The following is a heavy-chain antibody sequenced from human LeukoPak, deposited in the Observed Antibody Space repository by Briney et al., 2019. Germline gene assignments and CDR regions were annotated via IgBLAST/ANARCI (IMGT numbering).Heavy chain of an antibody. CDR2: IRYDGSNK. CDR1: GFTFSSYG. CDR3: AQDSGSYLNVYFDY. Sequence: GGSLRLSSAASGFTFSSYGMHWVRQAPGKGLEWVAFIRYDGSNKYYADYVKGRFTISRDNSKNTLYLQMNSLRAEDTAVYYCAQDSGSYLNVYFDYWGQGTLVTVSS. V-gene: IGHV3-30*02. J-gene: IGHJ4*02. D-gene: IGHD1-26*01.